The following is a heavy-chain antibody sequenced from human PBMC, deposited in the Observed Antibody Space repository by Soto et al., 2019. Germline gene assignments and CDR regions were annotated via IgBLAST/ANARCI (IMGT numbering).Heavy chain of an antibody. V-gene: IGHV5-51*01. CDR1: GYSFPSYW. CDR3: ARHKAGYCSTTSCHPADY. CDR2: IYPGASDT. J-gene: IGHJ4*02. D-gene: IGHD2-2*03. Sequence: GESLKISCQGSGYSFPSYWIGRVRQMPGKGLEWMGIIYPGASDTKYSPSFQGQVTISADRSINTAYLQWSSLKASDTAMYYCARHKAGYCSTTSCHPADYWGQGTLVGVSS.